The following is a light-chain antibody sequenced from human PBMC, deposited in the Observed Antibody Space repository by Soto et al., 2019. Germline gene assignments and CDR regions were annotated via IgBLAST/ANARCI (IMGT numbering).Light chain of an antibody. V-gene: IGKV3-11*01. Sequence: EIVLTQSPATLSLSPGQRATLSCRASQSVSINLAWYQHKPGQAPRLLIYDASNRATGIPARFSGSGSGTDFTITISSLEPEDFAVYYCQQRSSWPQLTFGGGTKVEIK. CDR3: QQRSSWPQLT. CDR2: DAS. J-gene: IGKJ4*01. CDR1: QSVSIN.